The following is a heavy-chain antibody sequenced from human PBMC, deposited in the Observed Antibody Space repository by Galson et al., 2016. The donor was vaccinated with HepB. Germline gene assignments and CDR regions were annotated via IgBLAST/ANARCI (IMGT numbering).Heavy chain of an antibody. V-gene: IGHV3-13*04. CDR1: GFTFSRYD. CDR2: IGSAGDT. J-gene: IGHJ3*02. Sequence: SLRLSCASSGFTFSRYDMHWVRQVTGKGLQWVSAIGSAGDTYYSGSVKGRFTISRENARNSLYLQMNSLRAGDTAVYYCARESTGRGVDAFDIWGQGTMVTVSS. D-gene: IGHD3-16*01. CDR3: ARESTGRGVDAFDI.